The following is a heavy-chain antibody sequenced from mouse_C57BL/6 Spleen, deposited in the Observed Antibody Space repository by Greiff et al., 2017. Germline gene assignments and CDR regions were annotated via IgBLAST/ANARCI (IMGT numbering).Heavy chain of an antibody. V-gene: IGHV1-64*01. D-gene: IGHD2-5*01. CDR2: IHPNSGST. CDR1: GYTFTSYW. CDR3: ATSYRNYRYWYFDV. Sequence: QVQLQQSGAELVKPGASVKLSCKASGYTFTSYWMHWVKQRPGQGLEWIGMIHPNSGSTNYNEKFKSKATLTVDKSSSTAYMQLSSLTSEDSAVYYWATSYRNYRYWYFDVWGTGTTVTVSS. J-gene: IGHJ1*03.